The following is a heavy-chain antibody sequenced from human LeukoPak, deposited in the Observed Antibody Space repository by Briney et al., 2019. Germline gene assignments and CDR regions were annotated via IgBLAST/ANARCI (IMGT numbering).Heavy chain of an antibody. J-gene: IGHJ4*02. CDR2: IIPIFGTA. D-gene: IGHD3-22*01. CDR1: GGTFSSYA. CDR3: ASAVSRWMGREVVTESYFDY. Sequence: ASVKVSCKASGGTFSSYAISWVRQAPGQGLEWMGGIIPIFGTANYAQKFQGRVTITTDESTSTAYMELSSLRSEDTAVYYCASAVSRWMGREVVTESYFDYWGQGTLVTVSS. V-gene: IGHV1-69*05.